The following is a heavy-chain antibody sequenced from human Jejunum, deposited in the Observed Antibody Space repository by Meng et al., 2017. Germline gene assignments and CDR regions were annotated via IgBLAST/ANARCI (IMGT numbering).Heavy chain of an antibody. CDR1: GDSISSDN. J-gene: IGHJ5*02. V-gene: IGHV3-30*04. D-gene: IGHD6-19*01. CDR3: ARDWGSSGWYNWFDP. Sequence: QVRRQESGPGLVKPSGILALTCAVSGDSISSDNWWSWVRQAPGKGLEWVAMISYDGNSKYYVDSVQGRFTISRDSSKNTLYLEMNSLRAEDTAVYYCARDWGSSGWYNWFDPWGQGTLVTVSS. CDR2: ISYDGNSK.